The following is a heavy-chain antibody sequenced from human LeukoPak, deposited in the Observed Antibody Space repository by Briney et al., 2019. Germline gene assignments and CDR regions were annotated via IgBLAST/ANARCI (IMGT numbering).Heavy chain of an antibody. CDR1: GIPFSSYA. Sequence: PGGSLRLSCAASGIPFSSYAMSWVRQAPGKGLEWVGNIKQDGSEKRYADSVRGRFSISRDNAQTSLYLQMNSLRAEDTAVYYCARASDPWLQLTWGQGTLVTVSS. D-gene: IGHD5-24*01. V-gene: IGHV3-7*05. CDR2: IKQDGSEK. CDR3: ARASDPWLQLT. J-gene: IGHJ5*02.